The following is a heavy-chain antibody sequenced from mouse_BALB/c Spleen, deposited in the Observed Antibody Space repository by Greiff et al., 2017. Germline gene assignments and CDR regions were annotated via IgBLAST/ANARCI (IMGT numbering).Heavy chain of an antibody. V-gene: IGHV5-17*02. Sequence: DVMLVESGGGLVQPGGSRKLSCAASGFTFSSFGMHWVRQAPEKGLEWVAYISSGSSTIYYADTVKGRFTISRDNPKNTLFLQMTSLRSEDTAMYYCARSSDPLLRLPSWFAYWGQGTLVTVSA. J-gene: IGHJ3*01. D-gene: IGHD1-2*01. CDR2: ISSGSSTI. CDR3: ARSSDPLLRLPSWFAY. CDR1: GFTFSSFG.